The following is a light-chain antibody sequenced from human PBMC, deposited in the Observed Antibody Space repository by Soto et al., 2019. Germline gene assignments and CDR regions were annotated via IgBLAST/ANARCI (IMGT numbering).Light chain of an antibody. CDR3: QQYDTSPPMYT. CDR1: QSVSSN. V-gene: IGKV3-20*01. Sequence: EIVLTQSPGTLSVSPGERATLSCRASQSVSSNLAWYQQKPDQSPRLLIYATSTRAAGIPDRFSGSGSGTDFTLTISRLEPDDVAVYYCQQYDTSPPMYTFGQGTKVDIK. J-gene: IGKJ2*01. CDR2: ATS.